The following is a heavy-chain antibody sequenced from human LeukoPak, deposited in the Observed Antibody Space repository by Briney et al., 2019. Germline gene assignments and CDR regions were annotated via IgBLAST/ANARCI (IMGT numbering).Heavy chain of an antibody. Sequence: SETLSLTCTVSGDSISSYYWSWIRQSPGKGLEWIGYIYYSGSTNYNPSLKSRVAISVDTSKNQFSLKLSSVTAADTAVYYCARSGSWSAFDIWGQGTMVTVSS. CDR1: GDSISSYY. V-gene: IGHV4-59*01. CDR2: IYYSGST. D-gene: IGHD1-1*01. J-gene: IGHJ3*02. CDR3: ARSGSWSAFDI.